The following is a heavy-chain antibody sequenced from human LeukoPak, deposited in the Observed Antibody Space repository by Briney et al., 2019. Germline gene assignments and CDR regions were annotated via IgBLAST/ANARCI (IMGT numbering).Heavy chain of an antibody. D-gene: IGHD3-10*01. CDR1: GFTFSSYG. CDR3: ATTAMVRGVMNRADYFDY. Sequence: PGGSLRLSCAASGFTFSSYGMHWVRQAPGKGLEWVAVIWYDGSNKYYADSVKGRFTISRDNSKNTLYLQMKSLRAEGTAVYYCATTAMVRGVMNRADYFDYWGQGTLVTVSS. J-gene: IGHJ4*02. V-gene: IGHV3-33*01. CDR2: IWYDGSNK.